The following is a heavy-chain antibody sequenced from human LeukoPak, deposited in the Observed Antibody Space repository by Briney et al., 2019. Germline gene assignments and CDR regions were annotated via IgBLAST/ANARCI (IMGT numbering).Heavy chain of an antibody. V-gene: IGHV4-59*08. CDR2: IYYSGST. J-gene: IGHJ5*02. D-gene: IGHD1/OR15-1a*01. CDR1: GGSISSYY. Sequence: SETLSLTCTVSGGSISSYYWSWIRQPPGKGLEWIGYIYYSGSTNYNPSLKSRVTISVDTSKNQFSLKLSSVTAADTAVYYCARGKNKSNWFDPWGQGTLVTVSS. CDR3: ARGKNKSNWFDP.